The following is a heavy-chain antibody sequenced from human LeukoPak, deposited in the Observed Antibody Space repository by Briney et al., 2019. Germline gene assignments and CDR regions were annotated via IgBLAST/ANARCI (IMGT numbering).Heavy chain of an antibody. V-gene: IGHV1-2*02. Sequence: ASVKVSCKASGYTFTGFHIHWVRQAPGQGLEWMGLINPNSGGTNYAQKFQGRVTMTRDTSTSTVYMELSSLRSEDTAVYYCAKDSSGYDSDYWGQGTLVTVSS. CDR2: INPNSGGT. D-gene: IGHD3-22*01. CDR3: AKDSSGYDSDY. CDR1: GYTFTGFH. J-gene: IGHJ4*02.